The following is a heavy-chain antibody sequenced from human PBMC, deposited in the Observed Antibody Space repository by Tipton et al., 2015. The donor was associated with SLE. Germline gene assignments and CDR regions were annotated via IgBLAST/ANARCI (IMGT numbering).Heavy chain of an antibody. J-gene: IGHJ4*02. V-gene: IGHV4-61*02. Sequence: TLSLTCTVSGGSISSGSYYWSWIRQPAGKGLEWIGRIYTSGSTNYNPSLKSRVTISVDTSKNQFSLKLSSVTAADTAVYYCTRRALTGTRSPDYWGQGTLVTVSS. D-gene: IGHD1-7*01. CDR2: IYTSGST. CDR1: GGSISSGSYY. CDR3: TRRALTGTRSPDY.